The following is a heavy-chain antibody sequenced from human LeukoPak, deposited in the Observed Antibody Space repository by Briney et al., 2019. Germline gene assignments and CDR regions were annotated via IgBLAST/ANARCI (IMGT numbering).Heavy chain of an antibody. CDR2: ISKTESRT. CDR1: GFTFSDYY. CDR3: ARVIGRYATDY. Sequence: GGSLRLSCTASGFTFSDYYMSWLRQAPGKGVEWVSFISKTESRTNYADSVRGRFTISRDHAKSLLYLQMNTLRAEDTAVYYCARVIGRYATDYWGQGTLVTVSS. V-gene: IGHV3-11*06. D-gene: IGHD3-16*01. J-gene: IGHJ4*02.